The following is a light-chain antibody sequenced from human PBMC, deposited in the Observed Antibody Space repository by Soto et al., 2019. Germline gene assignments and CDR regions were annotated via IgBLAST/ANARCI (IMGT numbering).Light chain of an antibody. J-gene: IGKJ2*02. CDR2: HAS. CDR3: QQYNNWPPCT. Sequence: EIVLTQSPGTLSVSPGERATLSCRASQSINTNLAWYQQKPGQPPRLLFYHASTRTTGIPARFSGSGSGTEFTLTISSLQSEDFAVYYCQQYNNWPPCTFGQGTKLEIK. V-gene: IGKV3-15*01. CDR1: QSINTN.